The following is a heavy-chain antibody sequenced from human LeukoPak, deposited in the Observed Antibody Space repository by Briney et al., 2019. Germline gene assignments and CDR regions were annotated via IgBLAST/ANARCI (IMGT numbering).Heavy chain of an antibody. Sequence: PSETLSLTCTVSGGSISSYYWSWIRQPPGKGLEWIGYIYFSGSTYYNPSLKSRVTISVDTSKNQFSLKLSSVTAADTAVYYCARVAVVVPAAIEYFQHWGQGTLVTVSS. CDR1: GGSISSYY. V-gene: IGHV4-59*08. CDR2: IYFSGST. CDR3: ARVAVVVPAAIEYFQH. J-gene: IGHJ1*01. D-gene: IGHD2-2*01.